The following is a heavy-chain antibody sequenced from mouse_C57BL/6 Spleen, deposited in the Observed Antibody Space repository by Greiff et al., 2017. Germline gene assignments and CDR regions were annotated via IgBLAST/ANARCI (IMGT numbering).Heavy chain of an antibody. D-gene: IGHD2-4*01. CDR1: GYAFSSYW. Sequence: VQLQQSGAELVKPGASVKISCKASGYAFSSYWMNWVKQRPGKGLEWIGQIYPGDGDTNYNGKFKGKATLTADKSSSTAYMQLSSLTSEDSAVYFCARSAYDYDGYFDVWGTGTTVTVSS. CDR2: IYPGDGDT. CDR3: ARSAYDYDGYFDV. J-gene: IGHJ1*03. V-gene: IGHV1-80*01.